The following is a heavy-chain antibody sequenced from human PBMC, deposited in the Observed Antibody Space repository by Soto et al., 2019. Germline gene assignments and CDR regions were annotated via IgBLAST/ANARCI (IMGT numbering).Heavy chain of an antibody. CDR3: ARDLTTHDY. CDR1: GFTFSPHA. CDR2: LGTLGA. Sequence: EVQLLESGGGLVQPGASLRLSCVGFGFTFSPHAILWGRWAPGKGLEWVSTLGTLGAVDADAGKGRFTISRDNSKNTVNLQMNSLRGEDTAIYYCARDLTTHDYWGQGTVVTVSS. J-gene: IGHJ4*02. V-gene: IGHV3-23*01.